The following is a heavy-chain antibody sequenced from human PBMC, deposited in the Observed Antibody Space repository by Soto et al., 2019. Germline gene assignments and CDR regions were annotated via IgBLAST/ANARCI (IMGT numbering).Heavy chain of an antibody. CDR1: GFTFSSYG. Sequence: GGSLRLSCAASGFTFSSYGMHRVLQAPGKGLEWVAVISYDGSNKYYADSVKGRFTISRDNSKNTLYLQMNSLRAEDTAVYYCAKDRPPDGGRTSLFPYYYYGMDVWGQGTTVTVSS. D-gene: IGHD6-6*01. CDR3: AKDRPPDGGRTSLFPYYYYGMDV. CDR2: ISYDGSNK. V-gene: IGHV3-30*18. J-gene: IGHJ6*02.